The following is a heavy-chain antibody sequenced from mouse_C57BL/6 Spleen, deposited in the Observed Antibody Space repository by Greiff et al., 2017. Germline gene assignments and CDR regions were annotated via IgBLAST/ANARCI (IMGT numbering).Heavy chain of an antibody. D-gene: IGHD1-1*01. CDR1: GYTFTGYW. V-gene: IGHV1-9*01. J-gene: IGHJ2*01. CDR3: ARAGLDYYEDDY. Sequence: QVQLQQSGAELMKPGASVKLSCKATGYTFTGYWIAWVKQRPGHGLEWIGEILPGGGSTNYNEKFKGQATFSADKSTNTLYMQLISLTTEDSAIYYCARAGLDYYEDDYWGQGTTLTVSS. CDR2: ILPGGGST.